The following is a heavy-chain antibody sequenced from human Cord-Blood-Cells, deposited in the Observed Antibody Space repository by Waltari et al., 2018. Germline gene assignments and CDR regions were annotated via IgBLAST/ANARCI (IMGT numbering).Heavy chain of an antibody. J-gene: IGHJ3*02. V-gene: IGHV4-34*01. D-gene: IGHD6-13*01. CDR1: SGSFSGYY. CDR3: ARGVIAAAATDAFDI. Sequence: QVQLQQWGAGLLKPSETLSLTCAVYSGSFSGYYWSWIRQPPGKGLERIGEINHSGSTNYNPSLKSRVTISVDTSKNQFSLKLSSVTAADTAVYYCARGVIAAAATDAFDIWGQGTMVTVSS. CDR2: INHSGST.